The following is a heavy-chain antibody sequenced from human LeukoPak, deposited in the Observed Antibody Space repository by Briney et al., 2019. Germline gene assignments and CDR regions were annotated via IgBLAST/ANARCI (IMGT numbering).Heavy chain of an antibody. D-gene: IGHD3-22*01. CDR3: ARSYYYDSSGAGDAFDI. CDR2: INPNSGGT. CDR1: GYTFTGYY. Sequence: ASVKVSCKASGYTFTGYYMHWVRQAPGQGLEWMGWINPNSGGTNYARKFQGRVTMTRDTSISTAYMELSRLRSDDTAVYYCARSYYYDSSGAGDAFDIWGQGTMVTVSS. J-gene: IGHJ3*02. V-gene: IGHV1-2*02.